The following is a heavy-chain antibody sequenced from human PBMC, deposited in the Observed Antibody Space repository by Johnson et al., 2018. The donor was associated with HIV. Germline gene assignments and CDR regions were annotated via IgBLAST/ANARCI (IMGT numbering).Heavy chain of an antibody. D-gene: IGHD3-3*01. V-gene: IGHV3-23*04. CDR1: GFTFSSYA. J-gene: IGHJ3*02. Sequence: VQLVESGGGLVQPGGSLRLSCAASGFTFSSYAMSWVRQAPGKGLEWVSAISGSGGSTYYADSVKGRFTISSDNSKNTLYLQMNSLRAGDTAVDYCANGGLQFVGWLTHDAFDIWGQVTLVTLSS. CDR2: ISGSGGST. CDR3: ANGGLQFVGWLTHDAFDI.